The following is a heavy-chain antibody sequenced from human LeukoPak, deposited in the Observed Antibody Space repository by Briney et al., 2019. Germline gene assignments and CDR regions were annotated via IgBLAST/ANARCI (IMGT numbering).Heavy chain of an antibody. V-gene: IGHV4-30-4*01. Sequence: KPSQTLSLTCTVSGGSINSGDYYWSWIRQPPGKGLEWIGHIYYTGSAFYVPSLMSRLTISVDTSKNQFSLKLSSVTAADTAVYYCARDARWGYDFLTGYYKITGLDVWGQGTTATVSS. CDR3: ARDARWGYDFLTGYYKITGLDV. CDR1: GGSINSGDYY. J-gene: IGHJ6*02. CDR2: IYYTGSA. D-gene: IGHD3-9*01.